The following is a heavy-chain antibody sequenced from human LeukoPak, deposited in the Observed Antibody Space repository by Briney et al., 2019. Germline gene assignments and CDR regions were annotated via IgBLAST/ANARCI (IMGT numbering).Heavy chain of an antibody. Sequence: GRSLRLSCAASGFTFSSYGMHWVRQAPGKGLEWVAVIWYDGSNKYYADSVKGRFTISRDNSKNTLYLQMNSLRAEDTAVYYRAARSFAVWGQGTLVTVSS. D-gene: IGHD1-26*01. J-gene: IGHJ4*02. CDR1: GFTFSSYG. CDR3: AARSFAV. CDR2: IWYDGSNK. V-gene: IGHV3-33*01.